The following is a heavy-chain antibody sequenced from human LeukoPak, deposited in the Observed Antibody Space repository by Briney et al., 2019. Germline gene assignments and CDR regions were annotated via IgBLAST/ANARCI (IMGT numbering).Heavy chain of an antibody. Sequence: GGSLRLSCAASGFTFNSYGMHWVRQAPGKGLEWVAVISYDGSNKYYADSVKGRFTISRDNSKNTLYLQMNSLRAEDTAVYYCARNSRGGSYEDFWGQGTLVSVAS. D-gene: IGHD3-16*01. J-gene: IGHJ4*02. CDR1: GFTFNSYG. CDR3: ARNSRGGSYEDF. CDR2: ISYDGSNK. V-gene: IGHV3-30*03.